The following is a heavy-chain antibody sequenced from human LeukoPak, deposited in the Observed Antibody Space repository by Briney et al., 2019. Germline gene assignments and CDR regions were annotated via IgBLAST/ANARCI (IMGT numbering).Heavy chain of an antibody. J-gene: IGHJ4*02. CDR3: ARGPEPRITIFGVVIIEGEGFDY. V-gene: IGHV3-21*01. CDR2: ISSSSSYI. D-gene: IGHD3-3*01. CDR1: GFTFSSYS. Sequence: GGSLRLSCAASGFTFSSYSMNWVRQAPGKGLEWVSSISSSSSYIYYADSVKGRFTISRDNSKNTLYLQMNSLRAEDTAVYYCARGPEPRITIFGVVIIEGEGFDYWGQGTLVTVSS.